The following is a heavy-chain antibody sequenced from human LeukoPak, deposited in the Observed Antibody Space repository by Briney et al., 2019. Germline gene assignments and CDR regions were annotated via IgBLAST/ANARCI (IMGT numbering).Heavy chain of an antibody. Sequence: GGSLRLSCAASGFTFSSYAMSWVRQAPGKGLEWVSAISGSGGSTYYADSVKGRFTISRDDSKNTLYLQMNSLRAEDTAVYYGAKNSGSYYPNWYFDLWGRGTLVTVSS. V-gene: IGHV3-23*01. CDR2: ISGSGGST. J-gene: IGHJ2*01. D-gene: IGHD1-26*01. CDR1: GFTFSSYA. CDR3: AKNSGSYYPNWYFDL.